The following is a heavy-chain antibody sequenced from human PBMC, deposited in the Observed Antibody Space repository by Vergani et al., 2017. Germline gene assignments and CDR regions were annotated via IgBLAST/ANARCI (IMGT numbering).Heavy chain of an antibody. Sequence: EVQMVESGGGLVKPGGSLRLSCVASGFSLSTYTFNWVRQAPGGGLEWVSSLNKNNYYIYYADSVKGRFTISRDNAKNSLFLQMSSLKVEDTGVYYCVREETFYDSVSDYLAGYFDHWGQGALVTVSS. CDR1: GFSLSTYT. J-gene: IGHJ4*02. D-gene: IGHD3-3*01. V-gene: IGHV3-21*01. CDR3: VREETFYDSVSDYLAGYFDH. CDR2: LNKNNYYI.